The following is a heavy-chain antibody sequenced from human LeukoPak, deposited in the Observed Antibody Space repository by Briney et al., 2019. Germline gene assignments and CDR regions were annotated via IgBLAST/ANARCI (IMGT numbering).Heavy chain of an antibody. Sequence: GGSLRLSCAASGFTLSSHEMNWVRQAPGKGLEWASYIDSSGSTMYYADSVKGRFTISRDNAKNSLNLQINSLRADDTATYYCARTVLGRCDTGRCQYFDYWGQGTLVTVSS. J-gene: IGHJ4*02. CDR2: IDSSGSTM. V-gene: IGHV3-48*03. CDR3: ARTVLGRCDTGRCQYFDY. D-gene: IGHD2-15*01. CDR1: GFTLSSHE.